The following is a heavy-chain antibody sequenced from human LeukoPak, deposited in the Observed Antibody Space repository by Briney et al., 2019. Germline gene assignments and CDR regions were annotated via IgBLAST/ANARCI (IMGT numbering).Heavy chain of an antibody. V-gene: IGHV4-59*01. CDR3: ARDRSISWFYY. Sequence: SGTLSLTCAVSGVSISGYYLSWVRQPPGKGLEWIDYIHSSGSTNYNPSLMSRVTMSLDTSKNQLSLKLSSVTAGDTAVYYCARDRSISWFYYWGRGTLVTVSS. CDR1: GVSISGYY. CDR2: IHSSGST. J-gene: IGHJ4*02. D-gene: IGHD6-13*01.